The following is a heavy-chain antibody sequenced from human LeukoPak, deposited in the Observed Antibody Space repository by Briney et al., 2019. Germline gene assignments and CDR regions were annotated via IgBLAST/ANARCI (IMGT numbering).Heavy chain of an antibody. V-gene: IGHV4-59*01. J-gene: IGHJ4*02. D-gene: IGHD2-2*01. Sequence: SSGTLSLTCTVSGGSISSYYWSWIRQPPGKGLEWLGYIYYSGSTNYNPSLKSRVTISVDTSKNQFSLKLSSVTAADTAVYYCAVGYCSSTSCPILEYWGQGTLVTVSS. CDR2: IYYSGST. CDR3: AVGYCSSTSCPILEY. CDR1: GGSISSYY.